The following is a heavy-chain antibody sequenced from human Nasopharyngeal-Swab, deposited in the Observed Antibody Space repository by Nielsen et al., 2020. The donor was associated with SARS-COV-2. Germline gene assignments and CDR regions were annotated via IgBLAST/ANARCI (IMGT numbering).Heavy chain of an antibody. J-gene: IGHJ4*02. CDR3: ASARQTRYYYDSSGSNFDY. V-gene: IGHV1-8*01. Sequence: ASVKVSCKASGYTFTSYDINWVRQATGQGLEWMGWMNPNSGNTGYAQKFQGRVTMTRNTSISTAYMELSSLRSEDTAVYYCASARQTRYYYDSSGSNFDYWDQGTLVTVSS. CDR2: MNPNSGNT. D-gene: IGHD3-22*01. CDR1: GYTFTSYD.